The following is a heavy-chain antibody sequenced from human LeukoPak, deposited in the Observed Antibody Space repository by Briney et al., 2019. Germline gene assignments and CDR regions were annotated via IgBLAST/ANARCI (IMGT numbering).Heavy chain of an antibody. CDR2: IQNDGTKK. Sequence: GGSLRLSCAASGFSFSRYGKNWVRQAPGKGLEWVSFIQNDGTKKCYADFVKGRFNISRENSVNTLYLQMDSLRPEDTAVYYCAKDASAHGWFDPWGQGTLVTVSS. V-gene: IGHV3-30*02. CDR3: AKDASAHGWFDP. J-gene: IGHJ5*02. CDR1: GFSFSRYG.